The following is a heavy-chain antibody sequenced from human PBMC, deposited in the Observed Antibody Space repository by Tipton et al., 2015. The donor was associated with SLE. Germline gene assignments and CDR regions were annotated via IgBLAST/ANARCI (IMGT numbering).Heavy chain of an antibody. Sequence: PLRLSCAASGFTFSSYWMSWVRQAPGKGLEWVANIKQDGSEKYYVDSVKGRFTISRDNAKNSLYLQMNSLRAEDTAVYYCARDLKWELKASRYMDVWGKGTTVTVSS. CDR1: GFTFSSYW. V-gene: IGHV3-7*03. D-gene: IGHD1-26*01. CDR2: IKQDGSEK. J-gene: IGHJ6*03. CDR3: ARDLKWELKASRYMDV.